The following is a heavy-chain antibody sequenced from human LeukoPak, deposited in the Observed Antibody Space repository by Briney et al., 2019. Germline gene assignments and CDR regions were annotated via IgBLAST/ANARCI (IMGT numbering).Heavy chain of an antibody. V-gene: IGHV3-30*02. CDR1: GFTFSSYG. J-gene: IGHJ3*02. CDR3: ASNQGSGSGYDAFDI. CDR2: IRYDGSNK. Sequence: GGSLRLSCAASGFTFSSYGMHWVRQAPGKGLEWVAFIRYDGSNKYYADSVKGRFTISRDNSKNTLYLQMNSLRAEDTAVYYCASNQGSGSGYDAFDIWGQGTMVTVSS. D-gene: IGHD3-10*01.